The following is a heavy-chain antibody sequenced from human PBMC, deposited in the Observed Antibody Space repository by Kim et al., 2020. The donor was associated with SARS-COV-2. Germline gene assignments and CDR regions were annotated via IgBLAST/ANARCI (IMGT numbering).Heavy chain of an antibody. D-gene: IGHD3-10*01. Sequence: SETLSLTCAVYGGSFSGYYWSWIRQPPGKGLEWIGEINHSGSTNYNPSLKSRVTISVDTSKNQFSLKLSSVTAADTAVYYCARVSHYYGSGSYDLDYWGQGTLVTVSS. V-gene: IGHV4-34*01. CDR1: GGSFSGYY. CDR3: ARVSHYYGSGSYDLDY. CDR2: INHSGST. J-gene: IGHJ4*02.